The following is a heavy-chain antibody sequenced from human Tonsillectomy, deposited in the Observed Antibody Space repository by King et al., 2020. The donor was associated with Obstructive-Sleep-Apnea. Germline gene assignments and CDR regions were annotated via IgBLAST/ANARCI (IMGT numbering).Heavy chain of an antibody. J-gene: IGHJ4*02. CDR3: VRGDYGDFECAY. CDR1: GGSISSSDYY. CDR2: IYYSGST. V-gene: IGHV4-39*07. D-gene: IGHD4-17*01. Sequence: QLQESGPGLVKPSETLSLTCTVSGGSISSSDYYWGWIRQPPGKGLEWIGSIYYSGSTYHNPSLNSRVTISLDTSKNHFSLRLSSVTAADTAVYSCVRGDYGDFECAYWGQGTLVTVSS.